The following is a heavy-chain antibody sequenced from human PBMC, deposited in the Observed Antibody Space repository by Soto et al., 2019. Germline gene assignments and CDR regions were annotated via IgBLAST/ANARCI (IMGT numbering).Heavy chain of an antibody. V-gene: IGHV1-8*01. D-gene: IGHD3-22*01. CDR2: VNPNSGKT. Sequence: ASVKVSCKASGYTFTSYDIMWVRQATGQGLEWMGWVNPNSGKTDSAQKFQGRVTMTWNTSIKTVYMELRGLRSEDTAVYYCARGYYDTSGYYPIDYWGQGTQVTVSS. CDR1: GYTFTSYD. J-gene: IGHJ4*02. CDR3: ARGYYDTSGYYPIDY.